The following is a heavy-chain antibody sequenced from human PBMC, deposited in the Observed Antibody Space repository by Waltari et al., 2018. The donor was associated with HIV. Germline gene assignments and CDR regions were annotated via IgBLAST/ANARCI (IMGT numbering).Heavy chain of an antibody. CDR3: AKRSIGGNEDF. D-gene: IGHD1-26*01. CDR1: GSSISSSDW. CDR2: IYHSRST. J-gene: IGHJ4*02. V-gene: IGHV4-4*02. Sequence: QVYLQESGPGLVRPSGTLSLTCAVSGSSISSSDWWTWVRQSPGKGLEWIGEIYHSRSTNYNPSLKSRVTISIDKSKNQFSLKLRSVTAADTAMYYCAKRSIGGNEDFWGQGTLVTVSS.